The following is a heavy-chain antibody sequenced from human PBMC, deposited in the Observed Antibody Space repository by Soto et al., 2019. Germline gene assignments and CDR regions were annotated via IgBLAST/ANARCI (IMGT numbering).Heavy chain of an antibody. J-gene: IGHJ4*02. V-gene: IGHV3-23*01. CDR2: ITRTDST. CDR1: GFTFSNYA. D-gene: IGHD1-26*01. CDR3: AKALVGEVGATDY. Sequence: EVQLLESGGGLVQPGGSLRLSCTASGFTFSNYAMSWVRQAPGKGLEWVSAITRTDSTYYADSVKGRFTISRDNSRNTMDLQMNSLGAEDAALYYCAKALVGEVGATDYWGQGTLVTVSS.